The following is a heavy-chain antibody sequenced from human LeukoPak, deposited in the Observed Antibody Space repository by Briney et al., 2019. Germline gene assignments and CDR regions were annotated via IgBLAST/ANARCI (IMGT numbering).Heavy chain of an antibody. V-gene: IGHV3-30*02. CDR1: GFTFSSYG. J-gene: IGHJ6*03. Sequence: GGSLRLSCAASGFTFSSYGMHWVRQAPGKGLEWVAFIRYDGSNKYYADSVKGRFTISRDNAKNSLYLQMNSLRAEDTAVYYCARGTYGELLWFGESRYYMDVWGKGTTVTVSS. CDR3: ARGTYGELLWFGESRYYMDV. CDR2: IRYDGSNK. D-gene: IGHD3-10*01.